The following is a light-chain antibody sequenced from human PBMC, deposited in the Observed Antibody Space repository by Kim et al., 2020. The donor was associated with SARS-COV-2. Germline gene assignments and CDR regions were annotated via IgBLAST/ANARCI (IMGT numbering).Light chain of an antibody. CDR3: QSYDSSLRV. V-gene: IGLV1-40*01. Sequence: PRKRVTMSWMGSISNIGAGYDEHWYQQLPGTAPKLLIYGNSNRPSGVPDRFSGSKSVTSASLAITGLQAEDEADYYCQSYDSSLRVFGGGTKLPVL. J-gene: IGLJ3*02. CDR1: ISNIGAGYD. CDR2: GNS.